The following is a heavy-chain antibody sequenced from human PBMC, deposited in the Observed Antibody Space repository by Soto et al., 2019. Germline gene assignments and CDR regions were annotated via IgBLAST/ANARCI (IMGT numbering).Heavy chain of an antibody. V-gene: IGHV4-4*02. D-gene: IGHD5-18*01. Sequence: SETLSLTCVVSGGSISSTNWWTWVRQPPGKRLEWIGEIYHNGSPTYSPSLRGRATISVDKSNNQFSLRLRSVTAADTAVYYCARDHPHSYGIYYFDYWGQGTLVTVSS. CDR1: GGSISSTNW. CDR3: ARDHPHSYGIYYFDY. J-gene: IGHJ4*02. CDR2: IYHNGSP.